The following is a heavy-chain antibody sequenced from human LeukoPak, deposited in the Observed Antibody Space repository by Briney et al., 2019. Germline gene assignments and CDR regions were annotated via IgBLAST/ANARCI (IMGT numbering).Heavy chain of an antibody. J-gene: IGHJ6*03. CDR2: ISWNSANI. D-gene: IGHD3-10*01. V-gene: IGHV3-9*01. CDR1: GFTFDDHA. Sequence: GRSLRLSCAASGFTFDDHAMHWVRQAPGKGLEWVSVISWNSANIAYADSVKGRFTVSRDNAKNSLYLQMDSLRPEDTALYYCAREGVINYYGSGTYAAKYYFYYMDVWGSGTTVTVS. CDR3: AREGVINYYGSGTYAAKYYFYYMDV.